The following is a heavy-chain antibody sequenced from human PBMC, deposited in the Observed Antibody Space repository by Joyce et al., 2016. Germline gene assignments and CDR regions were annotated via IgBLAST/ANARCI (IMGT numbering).Heavy chain of an antibody. Sequence: EVQLVESGGGLIQPGGSLKLSCAASGFAFSNNYMSWVRQAPGKGLEWVSLIYSGGATYYADSVRGRFTISRDNSKNTLYLQMNSLRVEDTAVYYCAKGGSGWYFFDSWGQGTLVTVAS. J-gene: IGHJ4*02. D-gene: IGHD6-19*01. CDR1: GFAFSNNY. CDR3: AKGGSGWYFFDS. V-gene: IGHV3-53*01. CDR2: IYSGGAT.